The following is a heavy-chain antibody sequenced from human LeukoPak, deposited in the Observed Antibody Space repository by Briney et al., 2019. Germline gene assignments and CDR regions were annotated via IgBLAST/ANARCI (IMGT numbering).Heavy chain of an antibody. V-gene: IGHV4-59*01. D-gene: IGHD5-12*01. Sequence: PSETLSLTCTVSGGSISSYYWSWIRQPPGRGLEWIGYRYYSGSTKYNPSLKSRVTISLDMSKNQFFLNLSSVTAADTAVYYCARDRDILAGGNLDIWGQGTMVTVSS. CDR3: ARDRDILAGGNLDI. CDR2: RYYSGST. CDR1: GGSISSYY. J-gene: IGHJ3*02.